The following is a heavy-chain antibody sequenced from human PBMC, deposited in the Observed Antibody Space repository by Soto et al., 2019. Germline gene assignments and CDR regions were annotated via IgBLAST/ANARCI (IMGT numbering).Heavy chain of an antibody. Sequence: SETLSLTCVVSGDSVSSSSGAWIWIRQSPSRGLEWLGRTYYRSQFYHDYAISVRGRISINPDTTRNQFSLQLNSVTPEDTAVYYCSRGSWDDVSGHYYMEFWGKGTTVTVSS. D-gene: IGHD3-3*01. CDR2: TYYRSQFYH. CDR3: SRGSWDDVSGHYYMEF. V-gene: IGHV6-1*01. J-gene: IGHJ6*03. CDR1: GDSVSSSSGA.